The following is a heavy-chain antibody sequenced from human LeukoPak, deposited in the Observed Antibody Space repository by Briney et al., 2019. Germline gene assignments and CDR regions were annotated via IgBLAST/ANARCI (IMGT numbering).Heavy chain of an antibody. Sequence: ASVKVSCKTSGYTFINHDINWVRQASGQGLEWMGWLNPNSGNTGYAQKFRGRVTITSSPSTSTVFMGLGSLTSEDTAVYYCARGGTSAAARRFDPWGQGTLVTVSS. D-gene: IGHD6-13*01. CDR3: ARGGTSAAARRFDP. CDR1: GYTFINHD. J-gene: IGHJ5*02. V-gene: IGHV1-8*01. CDR2: LNPNSGNT.